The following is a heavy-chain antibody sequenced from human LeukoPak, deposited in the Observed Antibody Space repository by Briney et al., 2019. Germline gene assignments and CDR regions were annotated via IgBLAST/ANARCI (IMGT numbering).Heavy chain of an antibody. D-gene: IGHD1-1*01. V-gene: IGHV3-23*01. Sequence: PGGSLRLSCAASGFTFSTNAMCWVRQAPGPGLERVSAVSGSGGNTYYAHSVKGRFTISRDNSKQMLYLQMSSLRVEDTAVYYCAKELIIQPTGTVAFDFWGQGTMVTVSS. CDR3: AKELIIQPTGTVAFDF. CDR2: VSGSGGNT. CDR1: GFTFSTNA. J-gene: IGHJ3*01.